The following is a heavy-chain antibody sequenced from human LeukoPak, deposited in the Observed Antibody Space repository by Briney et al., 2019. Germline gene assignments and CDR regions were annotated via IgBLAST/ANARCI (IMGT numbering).Heavy chain of an antibody. CDR2: ISYDGSNK. D-gene: IGHD1-26*01. CDR3: AKGSGSGSDY. CDR1: GITLSAYV. V-gene: IGHV3-30*18. J-gene: IGHJ4*02. Sequence: PGKSLRLSCAASGITLSAYVVNWVRQAPGKGLEWVAVISYDGSNKYYADSVKGRFTISRDNSKNTLYLQMNSLRAEDTAVYYCAKGSGSGSDYWGQGTLVTVSS.